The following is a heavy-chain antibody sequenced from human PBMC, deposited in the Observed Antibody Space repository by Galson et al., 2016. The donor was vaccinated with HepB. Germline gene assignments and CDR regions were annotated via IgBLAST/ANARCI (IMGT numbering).Heavy chain of an antibody. J-gene: IGHJ4*02. CDR2: IWYDGSNK. CDR1: ELTSNNYA. D-gene: IGHD2-2*01. Sequence: SLRLSCAASELTSNNYALHWVRQAPGKGLEWVAVIWYDGSNKYYADSVKGRFTISRDNSKNTLYLQMNGLRVEDTAVYYCARGTSEYCTRATCYREGSFDYWGQGTLVTVSS. CDR3: ARGTSEYCTRATCYREGSFDY. V-gene: IGHV3-30*19.